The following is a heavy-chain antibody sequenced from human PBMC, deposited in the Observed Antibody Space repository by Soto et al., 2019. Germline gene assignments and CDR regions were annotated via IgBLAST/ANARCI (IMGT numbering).Heavy chain of an antibody. V-gene: IGHV4-61*01. D-gene: IGHD5-12*01. CDR1: GGSVSSGSYY. Sequence: QVQLQESGPGLVKPSETLSLTCTVSGGSVSSGSYYWSWIRQPPGKGLEWIGYIYYSGSTNYNPSLKSRVTXXVXTXXNQFSLKLSSVTAADTAVYYCARAVEMATILWFDPWGQGTLVTVSS. J-gene: IGHJ5*02. CDR2: IYYSGST. CDR3: ARAVEMATILWFDP.